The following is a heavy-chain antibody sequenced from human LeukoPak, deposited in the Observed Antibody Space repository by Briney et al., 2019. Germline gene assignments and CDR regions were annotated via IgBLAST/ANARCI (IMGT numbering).Heavy chain of an antibody. D-gene: IGHD1-1*01. CDR3: ARELPPWGNWNDNYYMDV. V-gene: IGHV3-7*01. J-gene: IGHJ6*03. CDR1: GFTFTGYW. CDR2: IKQDGSEK. Sequence: PGGSLRLSCAASGFTFTGYWMSWVRQAPGKGLEWVANIKQDGSEKYYVDSVKGRFTISRDNAKNSLYLQMNSLRAEDTAVYYCARELPPWGNWNDNYYMDVWGKGTTVTVSS.